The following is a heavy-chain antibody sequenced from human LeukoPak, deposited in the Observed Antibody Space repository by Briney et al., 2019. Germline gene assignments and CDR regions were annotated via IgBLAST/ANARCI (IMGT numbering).Heavy chain of an antibody. V-gene: IGHV3-53*04. CDR3: AIWAFHYFYY. Sequence: AGSLTHSCAAPGFTVSRNHMSWLRQAPGKGLDWVSVIYSGGSTYYAYSVKGRYTISKHNPKNTLYLQMNSHRAVDTGVYYCAIWAFHYFYYWGERSLVSVSS. CDR2: IYSGGST. J-gene: IGHJ4*02. D-gene: IGHD3-10*01. CDR1: GFTVSRNH.